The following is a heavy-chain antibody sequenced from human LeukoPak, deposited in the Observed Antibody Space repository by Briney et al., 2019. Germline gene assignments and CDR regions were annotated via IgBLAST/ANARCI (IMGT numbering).Heavy chain of an antibody. CDR1: GYSFTSYW. J-gene: IGHJ4*02. CDR2: IYPGDSDT. Sequence: GESLKISWKGSGYSFTSYWIGWVRQMPGKGLECMGIIYPGDSDTRYSPSFQGQVTNSADKSISTAYLQWSSLKASDTAMYYFASWESLGYYFDYWGQGTLVTVSS. D-gene: IGHD1-26*01. CDR3: ASWESLGYYFDY. V-gene: IGHV5-51*01.